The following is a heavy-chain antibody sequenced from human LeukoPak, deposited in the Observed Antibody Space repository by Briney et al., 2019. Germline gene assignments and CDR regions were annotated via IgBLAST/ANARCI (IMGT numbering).Heavy chain of an antibody. CDR2: IRSKANNYAT. V-gene: IGHV3-73*01. Sequence: GGSLRLSCAASGFTFSGSALHWVRQASGKGLEWVGRIRSKANNYATTYAASVKDRFTISRDDSKNTAYLQMNSLRAEDTAVYYCAKDPWFGESWGQGTLVTVSS. J-gene: IGHJ5*02. CDR3: AKDPWFGES. CDR1: GFTFSGSA. D-gene: IGHD3-10*01.